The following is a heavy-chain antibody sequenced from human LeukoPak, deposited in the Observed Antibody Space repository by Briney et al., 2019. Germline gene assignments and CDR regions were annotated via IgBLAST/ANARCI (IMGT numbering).Heavy chain of an antibody. Sequence: SETLSLTCTVSGGYISSYYWSWIRQPAGKGLEWIGRIYTSGSTNYNPSLKSRVTMSVDTSKNQFSLKLSSVTAADTAVYYCARDTYYYGSGSYGLDYWGQGTLVTVSS. J-gene: IGHJ4*02. V-gene: IGHV4-4*07. D-gene: IGHD3-10*01. CDR3: ARDTYYYGSGSYGLDY. CDR1: GGYISSYY. CDR2: IYTSGST.